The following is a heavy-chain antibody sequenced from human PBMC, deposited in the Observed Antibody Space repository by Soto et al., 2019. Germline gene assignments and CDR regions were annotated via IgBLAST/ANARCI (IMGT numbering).Heavy chain of an antibody. D-gene: IGHD4-17*01. CDR2: ITGSGGLT. CDR1: GVTFSKYA. CDR3: SKGDYGGNSPYWSFDF. J-gene: IGHJ2*01. V-gene: IGHV3-23*01. Sequence: EVQLLESGGGLVQPGGSLRLSCAVSGVTFSKYAMSWVRQPPGKGPEWVSAITGSGGLTYYADSVKGRFTISRDNSKTILFLQMNRLRDEDTATYYCSKGDYGGNSPYWSFDFWGRGTLVFVSS.